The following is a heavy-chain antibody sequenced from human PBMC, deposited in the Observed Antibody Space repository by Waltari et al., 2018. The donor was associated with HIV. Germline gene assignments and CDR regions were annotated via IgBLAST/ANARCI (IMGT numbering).Heavy chain of an antibody. CDR1: GASVSSNSVA. J-gene: IGHJ4*02. CDR3: VREGVRVAGRFDS. D-gene: IGHD6-19*01. Sequence: QVRLQQSGPGLVKPSQSPSITCVIPGASVSSNSVAWNWIRQAPLRGLEWLGRTYVRSSWYKEYGVSMKPRQILTADTTKNQFTLQLTSVIPEDTATYFCVREGVRVAGRFDSWGQGILVTVS. CDR2: TYVRSSWYK. V-gene: IGHV6-1*01.